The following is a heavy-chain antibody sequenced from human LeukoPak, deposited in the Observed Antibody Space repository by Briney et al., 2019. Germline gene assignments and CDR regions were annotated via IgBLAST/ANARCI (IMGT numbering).Heavy chain of an antibody. CDR2: IYDTGST. V-gene: IGHV4-59*08. CDR3: AAAAGPLDV. CDR1: GGSISSYY. J-gene: IGHJ6*02. Sequence: SETLSLTCTVSGGSISSYYWSWIRQPPGKGLEWIGFIYDTGSTKYNPSLGSRVTMSADTSMNQFSLKLSSVTAADTAVYYCAAAAGPLDVWGQGTTVTVSS. D-gene: IGHD6-13*01.